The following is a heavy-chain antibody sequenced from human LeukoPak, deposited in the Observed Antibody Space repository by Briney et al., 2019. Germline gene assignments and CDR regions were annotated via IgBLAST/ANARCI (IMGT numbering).Heavy chain of an antibody. CDR3: ARGYCSGTSCYMDV. J-gene: IGHJ6*02. CDR2: INAGNGNI. Sequence: ASVTVSFTASGHTSTTYAIHWVRQAPGQGLEWMGWINAGNGNIKYSQKFQGRVTITGDTSASSAYMGLSSLRSEDTAVYYCARGYCSGTSCYMDVWGQGTTVT. D-gene: IGHD2-2*01. CDR1: GHTSTTYA. V-gene: IGHV1-3*01.